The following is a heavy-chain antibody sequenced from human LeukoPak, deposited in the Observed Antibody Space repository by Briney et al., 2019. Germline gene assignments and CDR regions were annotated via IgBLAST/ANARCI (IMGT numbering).Heavy chain of an antibody. CDR2: IYYSSTT. Sequence: SQTLSLTCTVSGGSISSCDYYWTCIRQHPGKGREWIGYIYYSSTTSYNPSLKSRVTISVDTSKNQLPLRLGSVAAAETAVYYCARDRYGSGTYGGLGMYWYDPWGQGTLVTVSS. J-gene: IGHJ5*02. CDR3: ARDRYGSGTYGGLGMYWYDP. V-gene: IGHV4-31*03. D-gene: IGHD3-10*01. CDR1: GGSISSCDYY.